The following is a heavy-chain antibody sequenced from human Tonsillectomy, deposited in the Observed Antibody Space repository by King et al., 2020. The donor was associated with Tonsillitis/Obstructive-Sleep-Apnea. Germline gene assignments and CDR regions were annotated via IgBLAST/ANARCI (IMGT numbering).Heavy chain of an antibody. Sequence: VQLQQWGAGLLKPSETLSLTCTIYGGSFSGYYWSWIRQPPGKGLEWIGEINHSGNTNYNPSLKSRVTISVDTSKNQFSLKVNSVTAADTAVYYWARRGHMDVWGTGTTVTVSS. J-gene: IGHJ6*03. CDR3: ARRGHMDV. V-gene: IGHV4-34*01. D-gene: IGHD3-10*01. CDR1: GGSFSGYY. CDR2: INHSGNT.